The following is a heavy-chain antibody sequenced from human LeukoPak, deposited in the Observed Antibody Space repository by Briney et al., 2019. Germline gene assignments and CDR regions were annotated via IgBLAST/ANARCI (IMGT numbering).Heavy chain of an antibody. CDR2: IKEDGSEK. J-gene: IGHJ4*02. CDR1: GFTFNTYW. V-gene: IGHV3-7*02. Sequence: GGSLRLSCAASGFTFNTYWMSWVRQAPGKGLEWVANIKEDGSEKYYVDFVKGRFTISRDNAKNSLYLQMNSLRVEDTAVYYCARGPGYCSGGSCPDHWGQGTLVTVSS. D-gene: IGHD2-15*01. CDR3: ARGPGYCSGGSCPDH.